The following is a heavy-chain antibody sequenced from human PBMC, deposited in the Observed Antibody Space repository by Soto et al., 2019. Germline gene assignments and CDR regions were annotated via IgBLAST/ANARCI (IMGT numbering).Heavy chain of an antibody. CDR3: AREGGEEWIDYYYYGMDV. Sequence: QVQLVESGGGVVQPGTSLTLSCAASGFDFSNFVMHWVRQAPGKGLECVAVIWHDASHEYYGDSVQGRFTISRDSSKHLLYLQMNSLRAEDTAVYYCAREGGEEWIDYYYYGMDVWGHGTTVTVSS. CDR2: IWHDASHE. CDR1: GFDFSNFV. D-gene: IGHD3-3*01. J-gene: IGHJ6*02. V-gene: IGHV3-33*01.